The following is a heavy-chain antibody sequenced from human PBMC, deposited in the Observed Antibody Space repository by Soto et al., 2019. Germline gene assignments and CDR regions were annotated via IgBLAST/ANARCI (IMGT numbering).Heavy chain of an antibody. J-gene: IGHJ4*01. D-gene: IGHD4-17*01. CDR1: GYTFTSSD. CDR2: MNPNSGDT. V-gene: IGHV1-8*01. CDR3: ARGYYGDFDY. Sequence: QVQLVQSGAEVKKPGASVKVSCKASGYTFTSSDINWVRQATGQGLEWMGWMNPNSGDTGYAQNFQGRVTMTRNTSISTAYLELNSLRSGDTAVYFYARGYYGDFDYWGHGTLVTVSS.